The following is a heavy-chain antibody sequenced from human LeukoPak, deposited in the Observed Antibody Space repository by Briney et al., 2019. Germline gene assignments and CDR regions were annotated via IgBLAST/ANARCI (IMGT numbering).Heavy chain of an antibody. CDR3: VRPGQSSWWVYFNY. Sequence: SETLSLTCAVSSDSSSFYYWTWIRQPPGKGLEWIGSIHTSGSTHYNPSLKSRVAMSIDTSKNQFSLRLSSVTAADTAVYYCVRPGQSSWWVYFNYWGQGTVVTVSS. D-gene: IGHD2-15*01. CDR2: IHTSGST. CDR1: SDSSSFYY. V-gene: IGHV4-4*07. J-gene: IGHJ4*02.